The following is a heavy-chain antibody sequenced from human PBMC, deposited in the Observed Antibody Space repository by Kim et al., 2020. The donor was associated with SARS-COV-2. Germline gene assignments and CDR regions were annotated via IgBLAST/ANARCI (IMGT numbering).Heavy chain of an antibody. CDR2: IYGFTGIT. CDR1: GFTFSKYA. V-gene: IGHV3-23*01. CDR3: AKWGTYYDILTGYSGDY. Sequence: GGSLRLSCAASGFTFSKYAMSWVRQAPGKGLEWVSAIYGFTGITYYADSVKGRFTISRDNSNNTLYLQMINLGAEDTAVYYCAKWGTYYDILTGYSGDYWGQGTLVTVSS. D-gene: IGHD3-9*01. J-gene: IGHJ4*02.